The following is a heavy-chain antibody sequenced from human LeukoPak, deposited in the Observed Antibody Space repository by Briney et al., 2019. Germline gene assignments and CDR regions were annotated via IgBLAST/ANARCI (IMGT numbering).Heavy chain of an antibody. CDR2: ISAYNGNT. CDR3: ARVRGHSSGWYGGPGDYYYYMDV. CDR1: GYTFTSYG. V-gene: IGHV1-18*01. J-gene: IGHJ6*03. D-gene: IGHD6-19*01. Sequence: ASVKVSCKASGYTFTSYGISWVRQAPGQGLEWMGWISAYNGNTNYAQKLQGRVTMTTDTSTSTAYMELSSLRSEDTAVYYCARVRGHSSGWYGGPGDYYYYMDVWGKGTTVTVSS.